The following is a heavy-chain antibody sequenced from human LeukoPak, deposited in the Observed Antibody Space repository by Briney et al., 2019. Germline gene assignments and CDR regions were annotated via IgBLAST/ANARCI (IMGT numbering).Heavy chain of an antibody. CDR2: IYYSGST. CDR1: GGSISSYY. Sequence: PSETLSLTCTVSGGSISSYYWSWIRQPPGKGLEWIGYIYYSGSTNYNPSLKSRVTISVDTSKDQFSLKLSSVTAADTAVYYCARALDYWGQGTLVTVSS. J-gene: IGHJ4*02. V-gene: IGHV4-59*01. CDR3: ARALDY.